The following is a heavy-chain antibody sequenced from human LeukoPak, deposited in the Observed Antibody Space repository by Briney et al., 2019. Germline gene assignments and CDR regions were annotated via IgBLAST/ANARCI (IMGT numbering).Heavy chain of an antibody. CDR3: AKDLLYYGSGSYIETYYYYYMDV. CDR2: ISGSGGST. CDR1: GFTFSSYG. Sequence: GGSLRLSCAASGFTFSSYGMSWVRQAPGKGLEWVSAISGSGGSTYYADSVKGRFTISRDNSKNTLYLQMNSLRAEDTAVYYCAKDLLYYGSGSYIETYYYYYMDVWGKGTTVTISS. D-gene: IGHD3-10*01. V-gene: IGHV3-23*01. J-gene: IGHJ6*03.